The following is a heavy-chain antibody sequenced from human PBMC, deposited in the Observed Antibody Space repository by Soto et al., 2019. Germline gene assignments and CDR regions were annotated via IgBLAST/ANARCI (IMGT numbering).Heavy chain of an antibody. Sequence: GGSLRLSCAASGSIFSSYGMHWVRQAPGKGLEWVAVTSYDGRNNNYADSVRGLFTISRDNSKNTLYLQMNSLRAEDTAVYYCATLDYYDSSGYYAYWGQGTLVTVSS. D-gene: IGHD3-22*01. V-gene: IGHV3-30*03. CDR3: ATLDYYDSSGYYAY. J-gene: IGHJ4*02. CDR2: TSYDGRNN. CDR1: GSIFSSYG.